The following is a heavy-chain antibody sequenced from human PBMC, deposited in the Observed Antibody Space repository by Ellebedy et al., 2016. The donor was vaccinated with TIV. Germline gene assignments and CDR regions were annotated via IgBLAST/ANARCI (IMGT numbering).Heavy chain of an antibody. Sequence: GGSLRLSCAASGFTFSSYGMHWVRQAPGKGLEWVAVIWYDGSNKYYADSVKGRFTISRDNSKNTLYLQMNSLRAEDTAVYYCARGDYYDFWSGRSQTTYYYYYGMDVWGQGTTVTVSS. J-gene: IGHJ6*02. D-gene: IGHD3-3*01. CDR2: IWYDGSNK. CDR1: GFTFSSYG. V-gene: IGHV3-33*08. CDR3: ARGDYYDFWSGRSQTTYYYYYGMDV.